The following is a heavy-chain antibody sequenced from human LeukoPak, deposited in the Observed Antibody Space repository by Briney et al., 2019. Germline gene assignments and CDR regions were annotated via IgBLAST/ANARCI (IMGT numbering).Heavy chain of an antibody. Sequence: GGSLRLSCAASGFTFSSYSMNWVRQAPGKGLEWVSYISSSSSTIYYADSVKGRFTISRDNAKNSLYLQMNSLRAEDTAVYYCARGAPWGYCSSTSCYSNAFDIWGQGTMVTASS. CDR2: ISSSSSTI. V-gene: IGHV3-48*01. J-gene: IGHJ3*02. CDR1: GFTFSSYS. CDR3: ARGAPWGYCSSTSCYSNAFDI. D-gene: IGHD2-2*02.